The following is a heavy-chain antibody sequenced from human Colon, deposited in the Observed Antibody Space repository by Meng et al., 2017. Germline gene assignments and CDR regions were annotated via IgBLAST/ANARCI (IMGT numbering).Heavy chain of an antibody. CDR1: GFTFSSYW. V-gene: IGHV3-7*01. D-gene: IGHD2-8*01. J-gene: IGHJ4*02. CDR2: IKEDGSEK. Sequence: GGSLRLSCATSGFTFSSYWVSWVRQVPGKGLEWVASIKEDGSEKNYVDSVKGRFTISRDNARNSLHLEMNSLRVEDTAVYYCARADGTYCTNGVCYRGAYFFDYWGQGTLVTVSS. CDR3: ARADGTYCTNGVCYRGAYFFDY.